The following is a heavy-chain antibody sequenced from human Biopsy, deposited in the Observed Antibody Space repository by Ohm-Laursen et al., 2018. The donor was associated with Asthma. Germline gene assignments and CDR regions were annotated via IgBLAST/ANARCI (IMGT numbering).Heavy chain of an antibody. CDR2: GGSYYDGGLK. D-gene: IGHD3-3*01. J-gene: IGHJ4*02. V-gene: IGHV3-30-3*01. Sequence: LRLSCSASGFTFRSYAMHWVRQAPGRGLEWVAVGGSYYDGGLKYYADSVNGRFTVSRDDSKNTLYLQMNSLRPDDTAVYYCARDVMEWYLPAFDFWGQGTLVTVSS. CDR3: ARDVMEWYLPAFDF. CDR1: GFTFRSYA.